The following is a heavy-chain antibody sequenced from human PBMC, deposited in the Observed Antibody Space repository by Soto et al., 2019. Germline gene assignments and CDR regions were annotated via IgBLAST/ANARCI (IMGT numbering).Heavy chain of an antibody. J-gene: IGHJ4*02. V-gene: IGHV1-3*01. CDR3: ASRHCSGGSCYNPGFDS. D-gene: IGHD2-15*01. CDR1: GYTFASYA. Sequence: APVKVSCKASGYTFASYAMHWVRQATGQRLEWMGWINVGNGNTKYSQKFQGRVTITRDTSASTADMELSSLRSEDTAVYYCASRHCSGGSCYNPGFDSWGQGALVTVSS. CDR2: INVGNGNT.